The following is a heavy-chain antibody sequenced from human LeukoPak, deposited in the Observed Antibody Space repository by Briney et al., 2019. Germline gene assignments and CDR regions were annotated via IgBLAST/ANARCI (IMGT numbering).Heavy chain of an antibody. CDR3: ARDACSGGRCYSGHAFDI. J-gene: IGHJ3*02. CDR1: GFTLSSYA. V-gene: IGHV3-30-3*01. Sequence: PGGSLRLSCAASGFTLSSYAMHWVRQAPGKGLEWVAAISYDGSNKYYADSVKGRFTISRDNSKNTLYLQMNSLRAEDTAVYYCARDACSGGRCYSGHAFDIWGQGTTVTVSS. D-gene: IGHD2-15*01. CDR2: ISYDGSNK.